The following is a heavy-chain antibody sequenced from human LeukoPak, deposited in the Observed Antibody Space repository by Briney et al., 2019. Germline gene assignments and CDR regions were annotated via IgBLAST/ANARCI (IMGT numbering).Heavy chain of an antibody. D-gene: IGHD4-11*01. J-gene: IGHJ4*02. V-gene: IGHV4-34*01. Sequence: SETLSLTCAAYGGSFSGYYWSWIRQPPGKGLEWIGEINHSGSTNYNPSLKSRVTISVDTSKNQFSLKLSSVTAADTAVYYCARGYSNYAYWGQGTLVTVSS. CDR2: INHSGST. CDR3: ARGYSNYAY. CDR1: GGSFSGYY.